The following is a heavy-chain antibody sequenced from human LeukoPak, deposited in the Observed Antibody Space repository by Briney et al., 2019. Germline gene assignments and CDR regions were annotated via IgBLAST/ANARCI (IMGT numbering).Heavy chain of an antibody. CDR3: AKDVGKRESLHFFDY. CDR1: GFTLSTNA. J-gene: IGHJ4*02. CDR2: ISGSGAST. D-gene: IGHD1-26*01. Sequence: GGSLRLSCLTSGFTLSTNAMSWVRQAPGKGLEWISGISGSGASTYYADSVKGRFTISRDDSRNTLYLQMNSLRGDDTAVYYCAKDVGKRESLHFFDYWGQGTLVTVSS. V-gene: IGHV3-23*01.